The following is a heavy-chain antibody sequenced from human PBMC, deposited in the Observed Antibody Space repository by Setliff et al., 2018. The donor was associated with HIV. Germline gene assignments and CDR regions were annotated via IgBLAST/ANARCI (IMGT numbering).Heavy chain of an antibody. CDR1: GGSINNYF. D-gene: IGHD3-3*01. Sequence: PSETLSLTCTVSGGSINNYFWSWIRQPPGKGLEWLGCLYYTGRANYNPSLKSRLTVSVDTSKNQFSLKLSSVTAADTAVYYCARVPEIQLSGLVTSWEAFDVWGQGTRVT. V-gene: IGHV4-59*01. J-gene: IGHJ3*01. CDR2: LYYTGRA. CDR3: ARVPEIQLSGLVTSWEAFDV.